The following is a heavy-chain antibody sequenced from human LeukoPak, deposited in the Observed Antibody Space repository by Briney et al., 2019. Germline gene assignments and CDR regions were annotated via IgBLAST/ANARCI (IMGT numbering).Heavy chain of an antibody. CDR3: ARLETRGSAQAGGDY. CDR1: GFTVRSNF. Sequence: GGSLRLSCAASGFTVRSNFMSWVRQAQGKGLEWVSVIYSDGSTYYADSVKGRFTISRDNSKITLYLQINSLRAEDTAVYYCARLETRGSAQAGGDYWGQGTLVTVSS. D-gene: IGHD2-15*01. J-gene: IGHJ4*02. V-gene: IGHV3-53*05. CDR2: IYSDGST.